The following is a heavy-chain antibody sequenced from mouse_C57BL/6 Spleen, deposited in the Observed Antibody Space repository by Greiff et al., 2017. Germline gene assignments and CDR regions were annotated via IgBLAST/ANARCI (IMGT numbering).Heavy chain of an antibody. CDR3: ARGITTVVGYFDV. J-gene: IGHJ1*03. D-gene: IGHD1-1*01. CDR1: GYTFTSYW. Sequence: QVQLQQPGTELVKPGASVKLSCKASGYTFTSYWMHWVKQRPGQGLEWIGNINPSNGGTNYNEKFKSKATLTVDKSASTAYMQLSSLTSEDSAVYYCARGITTVVGYFDVWGTGTTVTVSS. CDR2: INPSNGGT. V-gene: IGHV1-53*01.